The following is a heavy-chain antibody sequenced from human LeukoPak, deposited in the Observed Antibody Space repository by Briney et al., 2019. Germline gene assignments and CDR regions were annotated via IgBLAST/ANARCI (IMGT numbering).Heavy chain of an antibody. CDR3: ARGPLLRDNYDPPFRY. CDR2: IDYSGST. J-gene: IGHJ4*02. CDR1: GGSISSSSYY. D-gene: IGHD3-22*01. Sequence: SETLSLTCTVSGGSISSSSYYWGWIRQPPGKGLEWIGSIDYSGSTYYNPSLKSRVTISVATSKNQLSRKLSSVTAADWAVYYFARGPLLRDNYDPPFRYWGQGTLVTVSS. V-gene: IGHV4-39*01.